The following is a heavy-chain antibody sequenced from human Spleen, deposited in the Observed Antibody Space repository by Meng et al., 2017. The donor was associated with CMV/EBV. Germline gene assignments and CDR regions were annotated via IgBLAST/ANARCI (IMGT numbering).Heavy chain of an antibody. CDR1: GNSFTSYW. CDR2: IYPGDSDT. CDR3: ARGIFGVVITNNWFDP. Sequence: KVSSKGSGNSFTSYWIGWVRQMPGKGLEWMGIIYPGDSDTRYSPSFQGQVTISADKSISTAYLQWSSLKASDTAMYYCARGIFGVVITNNWFDPWGQGTLVTVSS. J-gene: IGHJ5*02. D-gene: IGHD3-3*02. V-gene: IGHV5-51*01.